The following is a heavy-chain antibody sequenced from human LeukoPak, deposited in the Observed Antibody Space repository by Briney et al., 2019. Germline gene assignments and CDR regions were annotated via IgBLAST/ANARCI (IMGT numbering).Heavy chain of an antibody. V-gene: IGHV4-39*07. J-gene: IGHJ4*02. D-gene: IGHD1-26*01. CDR1: GDSISSSNSY. Sequence: SETLSLTCTVSGDSISSSNSYWGWIRQPPGKGLEWIGSMWFGATTSYDPSLKSRVTISIDPSKNQFSLKLSSVTAADTALYYCARGRRGSYFQDYWGQGALVTVSS. CDR3: ARGRRGSYFQDY. CDR2: MWFGATT.